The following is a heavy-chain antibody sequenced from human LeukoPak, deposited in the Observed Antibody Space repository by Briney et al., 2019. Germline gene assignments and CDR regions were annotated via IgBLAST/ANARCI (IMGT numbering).Heavy chain of an antibody. CDR3: ARDRVNVPAARFDY. CDR1: GGTFSSYA. J-gene: IGHJ4*02. D-gene: IGHD2-2*01. Sequence: SVKVSCKASGGTFSSYAISWVRQAPGQGLEWMGRIIPILGIANYAQKFQGRATITADKSTSTAYMELSSLRSEDTAVYYCARDRVNVPAARFDYWGQGTLVTVSS. CDR2: IIPILGIA. V-gene: IGHV1-69*04.